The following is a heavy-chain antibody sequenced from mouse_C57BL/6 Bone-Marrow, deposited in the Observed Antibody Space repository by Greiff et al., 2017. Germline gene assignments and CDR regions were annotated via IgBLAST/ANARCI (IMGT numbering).Heavy chain of an antibody. CDR3: ARGGGSSGSYWYFDV. V-gene: IGHV1-81*01. D-gene: IGHD3-2*02. Sequence: QVQLQQSGAELARPGASVKLSCKASGYTFTSYGISWVKQRTGQGLEWIGEIYPRSGNTYYNEKFKGKATLTADKSSSTAYMELRSLTSEDSAVYFCARGGGSSGSYWYFDVWGTGTTVTVST. CDR1: GYTFTSYG. CDR2: IYPRSGNT. J-gene: IGHJ1*03.